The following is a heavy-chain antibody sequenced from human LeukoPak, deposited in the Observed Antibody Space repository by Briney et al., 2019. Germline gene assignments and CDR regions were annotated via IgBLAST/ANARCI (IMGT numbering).Heavy chain of an antibody. CDR1: GYTFTSYG. V-gene: IGHV1-18*01. CDR2: IRAYNGNT. J-gene: IGHJ5*02. CDR3: ARERFPNRAPNWFFP. D-gene: IGHD1-26*01. Sequence: ASVKVSCTASGYTFTSYGISWLRQAPGQGLEWMGWIRAYNGNTNSAQKLQCRVTMTTATSTSTAYMAVRSLRSDHTTVYHCARERFPNRAPNWFFPTGEGTLVTASS.